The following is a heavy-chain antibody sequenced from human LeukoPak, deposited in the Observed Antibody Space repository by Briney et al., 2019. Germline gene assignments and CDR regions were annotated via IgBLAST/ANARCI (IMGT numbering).Heavy chain of an antibody. CDR1: GYTFTGYY. CDR3: ATGSGNSYGYYYY. J-gene: IGHJ4*02. CDR2: INPNSGGT. V-gene: IGHV1-2*02. Sequence: GASVKVSCKASGYTFTGYYMHWVRQAPGQGLEWMGWINPNSGGTNYAQKFQGRVTMTRDTSISTAYMELSRLRSDDTAVYYCATGSGNSYGYYYYWGQGTLVTVSS. D-gene: IGHD5-18*01.